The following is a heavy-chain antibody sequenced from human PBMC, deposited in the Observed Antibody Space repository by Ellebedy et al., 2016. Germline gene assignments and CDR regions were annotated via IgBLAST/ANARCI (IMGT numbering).Heavy chain of an antibody. V-gene: IGHV1-45*02. CDR1: GSTFTHRY. Sequence: ASVKVSCKTSGSTFTHRYLHWVRQAPGQALEWMAWITPFNGNTHYAQRFQDRVSISSDRSLSAAYMELRNLRSDDTAIYYYATTEGGSYPFDYWGQGTLVTVSS. CDR2: ITPFNGNT. D-gene: IGHD1-26*01. CDR3: ATTEGGSYPFDY. J-gene: IGHJ4*02.